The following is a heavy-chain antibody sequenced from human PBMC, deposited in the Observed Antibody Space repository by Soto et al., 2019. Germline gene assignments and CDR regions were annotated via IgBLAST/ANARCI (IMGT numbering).Heavy chain of an antibody. V-gene: IGHV4-59*01. J-gene: IGHJ5*02. CDR1: GDSISGYY. Sequence: SETLSLTCTVSGDSISGYYWSWIRQPPGKGLEWIGFIYYSGSANYNSSLKSRVTISVDRSKSQFSLKVSCVTAADTAVYYCARAGNSYATGWFDPWGQGTLVTVSS. D-gene: IGHD5-18*01. CDR3: ARAGNSYATGWFDP. CDR2: IYYSGSA.